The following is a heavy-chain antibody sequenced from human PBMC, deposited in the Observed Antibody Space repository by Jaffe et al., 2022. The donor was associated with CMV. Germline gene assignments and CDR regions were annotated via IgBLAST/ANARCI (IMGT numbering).Heavy chain of an antibody. D-gene: IGHD3-3*01. V-gene: IGHV3-9*01. CDR3: AKDLRGIFGVVITPVAGFDN. CDR2: ISWNSGNI. CDR1: GFSFGDFA. Sequence: EVQLVESGGGLVLPGRSLRLSCAASGFSFGDFAMHWVRQAPEKGLEWVSGISWNSGNIDYADSVKGRFTISRDNAQNSLFLQMNSLRTEDTAFYYCAKDLRGIFGVVITPVAGFDNWGQGTLVTVSS. J-gene: IGHJ4*02.